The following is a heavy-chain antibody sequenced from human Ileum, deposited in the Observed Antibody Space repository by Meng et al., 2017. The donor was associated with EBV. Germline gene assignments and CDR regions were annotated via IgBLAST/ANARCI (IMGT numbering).Heavy chain of an antibody. CDR2: IFHSGPT. CDR3: ARGREYTGQLDL. CDR1: GGSFNSYY. Sequence: QVQSGRGGAGLLKPPEPPSPTCDVSGGSFNSYYWTWIRHSPGGGLEWIGEIFHSGPTNYTPSLESRVSMSVATSKKQFSLLLSSVTAADSGLYFCARGREYTGQLDLWGLGTLVTVSS. D-gene: IGHD5-18*01. J-gene: IGHJ5*02. V-gene: IGHV4-34*01.